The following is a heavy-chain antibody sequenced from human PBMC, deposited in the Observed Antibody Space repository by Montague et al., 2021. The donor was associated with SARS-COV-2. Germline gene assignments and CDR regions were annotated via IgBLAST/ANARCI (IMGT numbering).Heavy chain of an antibody. D-gene: IGHD1-7*01. CDR2: ISYDGSNK. V-gene: IGHV3-30*04. J-gene: IGHJ3*02. Sequence: YLRLSCAASGFTFSSYAMHWVRQAPGKGLEWVAVISYDGSNKYYVDSVKGRFTISRDNSKNTLYLQMNSLRAEDTAVYYCATELELSAFDIWGQGTMVTVSS. CDR1: GFTFSSYA. CDR3: ATELELSAFDI.